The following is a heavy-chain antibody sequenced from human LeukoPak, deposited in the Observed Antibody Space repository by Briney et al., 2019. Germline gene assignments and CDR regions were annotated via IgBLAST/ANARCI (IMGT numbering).Heavy chain of an antibody. D-gene: IGHD3-10*01. J-gene: IGHJ4*02. CDR3: ARVTYGSGTYGAFDY. V-gene: IGHV3-23*01. CDR1: GFTFSSYA. CDR2: ISGSGGST. Sequence: GGSLRLSCAASGFTFSSYAMSWVRQAPGKGLEWVSAISGSGGSTHYADSVKGRFTISRDNSKNTLYLQMNSLRAEDTAVYYCARVTYGSGTYGAFDYWGQGTLVTVSS.